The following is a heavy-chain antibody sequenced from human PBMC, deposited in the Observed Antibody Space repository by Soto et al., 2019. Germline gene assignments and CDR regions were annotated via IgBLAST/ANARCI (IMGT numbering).Heavy chain of an antibody. D-gene: IGHD2-2*01. J-gene: IGHJ6*02. V-gene: IGHV3-23*01. CDR3: ANDGMPPNYYYGMDV. Sequence: EVQLLESGGGLVQPGGSLRPSCAASGFTFSSYAMSWVRQAPGKGLEWVSAISGSGGSTYYADSVKGRFTISRDNSKNTLYLQMNSLRAEDTAVYYCANDGMPPNYYYGMDVWGQGTTVTVSS. CDR2: ISGSGGST. CDR1: GFTFSSYA.